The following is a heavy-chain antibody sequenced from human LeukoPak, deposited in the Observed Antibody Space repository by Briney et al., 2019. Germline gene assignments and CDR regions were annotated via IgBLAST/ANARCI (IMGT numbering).Heavy chain of an antibody. CDR1: GYTFTSYD. CDR3: ARGRPGYSSGWYGY. J-gene: IGHJ4*02. D-gene: IGHD6-19*01. V-gene: IGHV1-46*01. CDR2: IDPSGGST. Sequence: ASVKVSCKASGYTFTSYDMHWGRQAPGQGREWRGIIDPSGGSTSYAQKFQGRVTMPRDPSTSTVYMEMSRLRSEDTAVYYCARGRPGYSSGWYGYWRQATLVTVSS.